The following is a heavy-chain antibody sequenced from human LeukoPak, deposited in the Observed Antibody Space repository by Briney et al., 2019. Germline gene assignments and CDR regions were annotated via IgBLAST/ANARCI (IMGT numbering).Heavy chain of an antibody. CDR2: INHSGST. CDR3: ARGRRVFGYDYVWGSYRFDY. Sequence: SETLSLTCAVNGGSFSGYYWSWIRQPPGKGLEWIGEINHSGSTNYNPSLKSRVTISVDTSKNQFSLKLSSVTAADTAVYYCARGRRVFGYDYVWGSYRFDYWGQGTLVTVSS. CDR1: GGSFSGYY. J-gene: IGHJ4*02. V-gene: IGHV4-34*01. D-gene: IGHD3-16*02.